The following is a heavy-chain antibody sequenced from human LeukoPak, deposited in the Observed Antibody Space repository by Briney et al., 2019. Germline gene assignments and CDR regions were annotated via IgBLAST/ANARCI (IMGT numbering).Heavy chain of an antibody. CDR2: ISWNSGSI. CDR3: AKGQYSSSWSHFAY. Sequence: GGSLRLSCAASGFTFDDYAMHWVRQAPGKGLEWASGISWNSGSIGYADSVKGRFTISRDNAKNSLYLQMNSLRAEDTALYYCAKGQYSSSWSHFAYWGQGTLVTVSS. V-gene: IGHV3-9*01. D-gene: IGHD6-13*01. CDR1: GFTFDDYA. J-gene: IGHJ4*02.